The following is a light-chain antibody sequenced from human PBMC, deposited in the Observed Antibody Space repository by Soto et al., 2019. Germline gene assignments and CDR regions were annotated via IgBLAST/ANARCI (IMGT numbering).Light chain of an antibody. CDR2: DVN. CDR3: CAYSTSGTHV. V-gene: IGLV2-14*03. J-gene: IGLJ1*01. CDR1: SSDVGSYDY. Sequence: QSVLTQPASVSGSPGQSITFSCTGTSSDVGSYDYVSWHQQHPGKAPKLIIYDVNNRPSGVPSRFSGSKSGNTASLNISGLQTEDEADYYCCAYSTSGTHVFGTGTKVTVL.